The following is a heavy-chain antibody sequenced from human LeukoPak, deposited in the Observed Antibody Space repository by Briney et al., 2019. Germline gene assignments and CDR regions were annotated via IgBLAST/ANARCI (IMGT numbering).Heavy chain of an antibody. CDR1: GGSISSSNW. D-gene: IGHD6-19*01. Sequence: SETLSLTCAVSGGSISSSNWWSWVRQPPGKGLEWIGEIYHSGSTNYNPSLKSRVTISVDKSKNQFSLKLISVTAADTAVHYCARDSSGWERAFDYWGQGTLVTVSS. J-gene: IGHJ4*02. V-gene: IGHV4-4*02. CDR3: ARDSSGWERAFDY. CDR2: IYHSGST.